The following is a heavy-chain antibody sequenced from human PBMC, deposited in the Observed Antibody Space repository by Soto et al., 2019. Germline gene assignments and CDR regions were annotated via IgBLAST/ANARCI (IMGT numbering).Heavy chain of an antibody. D-gene: IGHD2-15*01. CDR1: GFTFSSYW. CDR2: INSDGSST. V-gene: IGHV3-74*01. Sequence: GGALRLSCAASGFTFSSYWMHWVRQAPWKGLVWVSRINSDGSSTSYADSVKGRFTISRDNAKNTLYLQMNSLRAEDTAVYYCVRTSLVVAAATREDYWGQGTLVTVSS. J-gene: IGHJ4*02. CDR3: VRTSLVVAAATREDY.